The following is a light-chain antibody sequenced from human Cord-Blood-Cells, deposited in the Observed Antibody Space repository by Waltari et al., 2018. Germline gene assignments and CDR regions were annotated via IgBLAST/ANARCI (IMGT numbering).Light chain of an antibody. J-gene: IGLJ2*01. CDR2: EVS. CDR1: SSHVGVYIY. CDR3: SSYAGSNNLV. Sequence: QSALTQPPSASGSPGQSLTISCPETSSHVGVYIYVAWYQQHPGKAPKLMIYEVSKRPSGVRDRFSGSKSGNTAALTVSGLQAEDEADYYCSSYAGSNNLVFGGGTKLTVL. V-gene: IGLV2-8*01.